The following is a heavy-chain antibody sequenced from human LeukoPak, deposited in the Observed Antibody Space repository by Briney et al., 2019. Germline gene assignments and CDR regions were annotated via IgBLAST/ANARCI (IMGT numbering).Heavy chain of an antibody. D-gene: IGHD6-13*01. CDR1: GFTVSRNY. V-gene: IGHV3-66*01. CDR3: ARGYSSSWYGDAFDI. Sequence: GGSLRLSCAASGFTVSRNYMNWVRQAPGKGLEWVSLIYSGGSTDYADSVKGRFTISRDNAKNSLYLQMNSLRAGDTAVYYCARGYSSSWYGDAFDIWGQGTMVTVSS. CDR2: IYSGGST. J-gene: IGHJ3*02.